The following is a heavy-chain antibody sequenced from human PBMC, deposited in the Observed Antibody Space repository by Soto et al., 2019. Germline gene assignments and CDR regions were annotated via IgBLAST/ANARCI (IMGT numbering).Heavy chain of an antibody. CDR3: ARVTYDYGDYDYYYYGMDV. CDR2: IIPIFGTA. Sequence: SVKVSCKASGGTFSSYAISWVRQAPGQGLEWMGGIIPIFGTANYAQKFQGRVTITADESTSTAYMELSSLRSEDTAVYYCARVTYDYGDYDYYYYGMDVWGQGTTVTVSS. CDR1: GGTFSSYA. J-gene: IGHJ6*02. D-gene: IGHD4-17*01. V-gene: IGHV1-69*13.